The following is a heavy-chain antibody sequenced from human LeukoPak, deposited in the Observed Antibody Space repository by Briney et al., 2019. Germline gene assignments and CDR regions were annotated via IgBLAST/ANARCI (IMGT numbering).Heavy chain of an antibody. CDR3: ARDENTIFGVVYEYNWFDP. CDR1: GFTFSGYS. V-gene: IGHV3-21*01. D-gene: IGHD3-3*01. J-gene: IGHJ5*02. Sequence: PGGSLRLSCAASGFTFSGYSMNWVRQAPGKGLEWVSYISSSSSYIYYADSVKGRFTISRDNAKNSLYLQMNSLRAEDTAVYYCARDENTIFGVVYEYNWFDPWGQGTLVTVSS. CDR2: ISSSSSYI.